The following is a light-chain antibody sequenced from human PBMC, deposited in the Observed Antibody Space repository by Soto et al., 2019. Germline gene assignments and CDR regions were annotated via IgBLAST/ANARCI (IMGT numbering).Light chain of an antibody. Sequence: EIVLTQSPGTLSLSPGERATLSCRASQSVSSSYLAWYQQKAGQAPRLLIYGASSRATGIPDRFSGSGSGTDFTLTISRLEPEVFAVYYCQQYGSSPMYTFGQGTKLEIK. CDR2: GAS. CDR3: QQYGSSPMYT. V-gene: IGKV3-20*01. J-gene: IGKJ2*01. CDR1: QSVSSSY.